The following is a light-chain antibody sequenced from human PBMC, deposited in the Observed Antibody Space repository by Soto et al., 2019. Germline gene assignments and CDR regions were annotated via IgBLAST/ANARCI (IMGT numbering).Light chain of an antibody. Sequence: DLQMTQSPSSLSASVGDRVTITCQASQDIRKYLNWYQQKPGKAPKLLIYDASNLETGVPSRFSGSGSGTDFTFTISSLQPEDIATYYCQQYDNLPWTFGQGTKVEIK. CDR1: QDIRKY. J-gene: IGKJ1*01. CDR3: QQYDNLPWT. CDR2: DAS. V-gene: IGKV1-33*01.